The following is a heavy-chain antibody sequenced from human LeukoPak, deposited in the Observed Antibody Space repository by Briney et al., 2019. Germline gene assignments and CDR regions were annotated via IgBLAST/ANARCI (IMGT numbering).Heavy chain of an antibody. V-gene: IGHV3-21*01. Sequence: GGSLRLSCAVSGFTFSSYSMNWVRQAPGKGLEWVSSISSSSSYIYYADSVKGRFTISRDNAKNSLYLQMNSLRAEDTAVYYCAREGTYSSSWYNDYWGQGTLVTVSS. CDR1: GFTFSSYS. D-gene: IGHD6-13*01. J-gene: IGHJ4*02. CDR2: ISSSSSYI. CDR3: AREGTYSSSWYNDY.